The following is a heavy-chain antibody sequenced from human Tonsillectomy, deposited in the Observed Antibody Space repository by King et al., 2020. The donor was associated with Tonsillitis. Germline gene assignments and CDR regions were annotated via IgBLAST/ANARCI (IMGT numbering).Heavy chain of an antibody. D-gene: IGHD4-11*01. Sequence: VQLVESGGGLVQPGGSLRLSCAASGFTFSSYWMSWVRQAPGKGLEWVANIKQDGSVQYYVDSVKSRFTICRDNAKSSLCLQMNSLRAEDTAVYYCARGQDYGNHVGIYFDYWGQGTLVTVSS. CDR1: GFTFSSYW. J-gene: IGHJ4*02. CDR2: IKQDGSVQ. CDR3: ARGQDYGNHVGIYFDY. V-gene: IGHV3-7*01.